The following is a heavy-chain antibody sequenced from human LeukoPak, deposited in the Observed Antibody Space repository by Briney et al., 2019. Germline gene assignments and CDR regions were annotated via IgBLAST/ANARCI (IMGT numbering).Heavy chain of an antibody. D-gene: IGHD6-13*01. Sequence: GGSLRLPCAASGFTVSSNYMSWVRQAPGKGLEWVSVVYSGGSTYYADSVKGRFTISRDNSKNTLYLQMNSLRAEDTAVYYCARDDIAAAGNIDYWGQGTLVTVSS. CDR1: GFTVSSNY. CDR2: VYSGGST. V-gene: IGHV3-66*02. J-gene: IGHJ4*02. CDR3: ARDDIAAAGNIDY.